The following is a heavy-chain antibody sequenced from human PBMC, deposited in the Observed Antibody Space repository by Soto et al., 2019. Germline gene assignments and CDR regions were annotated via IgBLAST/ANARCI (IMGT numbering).Heavy chain of an antibody. J-gene: IGHJ6*02. V-gene: IGHV4-61*01. D-gene: IGHD3-10*01. CDR3: ARETLWFGEFRYYYYGMDV. CDR1: GGSVSSGSYY. Sequence: QVQLQESGPGLVKPSETLSLTCTVSGGSVSSGSYYWSWIRQPPGKGLEWIGYIYYSGSTNYNPSRKSRVTISVDTSKNQFSLKLSSVTAADTAVYYCARETLWFGEFRYYYYGMDVWGQGTTVTVSS. CDR2: IYYSGST.